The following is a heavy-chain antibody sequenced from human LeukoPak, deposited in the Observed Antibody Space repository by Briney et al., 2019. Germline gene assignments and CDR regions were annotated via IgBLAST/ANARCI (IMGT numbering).Heavy chain of an antibody. D-gene: IGHD3-22*01. V-gene: IGHV4-30-2*01. CDR3: ARDRTHYYDSSGYRESYYFDY. Sequence: PSETLSLTCTVSGGSISSGGYYWRWIRQPPGKGLEWIGYIYHSGSTYYNPSLKSRVTISVDRSKNQFSLKLSSVTAADTAVYYCARDRTHYYDSSGYRESYYFDYWGQGTLVTVSS. J-gene: IGHJ4*02. CDR2: IYHSGST. CDR1: GGSISSGGYY.